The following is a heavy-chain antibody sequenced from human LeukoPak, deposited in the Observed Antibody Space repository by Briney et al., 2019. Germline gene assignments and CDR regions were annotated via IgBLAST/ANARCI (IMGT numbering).Heavy chain of an antibody. V-gene: IGHV4-31*03. D-gene: IGHD5-24*01. J-gene: IGHJ4*02. CDR3: ASLWGYRGHY. CDR1: VGSISSGCYY. CDR2: IYYSGST. Sequence: PSETLSLTCTVSVGSISSGCYYWSWIRQHPGKGLEWIGYIYYSGSTYYNPSLKSRVTISVDTSKNQFSLKLSSVTAADTAVYYCASLWGYRGHYWGQGTLVTVSS.